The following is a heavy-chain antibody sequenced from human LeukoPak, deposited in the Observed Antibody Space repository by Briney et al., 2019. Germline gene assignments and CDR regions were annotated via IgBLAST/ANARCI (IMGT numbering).Heavy chain of an antibody. CDR1: GYSISSGYY. Sequence: SETLSLTCTVSGYSISSGYYWGWIRQPPGKGLEWIGSIYHSGSTYYNPSLKSRVTISVDRSKNQFSLKLSSVTAADTAVYYCARWSIEWELRGDAFDIWGQGTMVTVSS. CDR3: ARWSIEWELRGDAFDI. J-gene: IGHJ3*02. CDR2: IYHSGST. D-gene: IGHD1-26*01. V-gene: IGHV4-38-2*02.